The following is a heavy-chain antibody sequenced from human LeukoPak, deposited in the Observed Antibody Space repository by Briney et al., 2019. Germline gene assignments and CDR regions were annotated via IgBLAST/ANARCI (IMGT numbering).Heavy chain of an antibody. D-gene: IGHD2-2*01. V-gene: IGHV1-18*01. Sequence: ASVKVSCKASGYTFTSYGISWVRQAPGQGLEWMGWISAYNGNTNYAQKFQGRVTITADKSTSTAYMELSSLRSEDTAVYYCASGLVVPAANYYYYYYVDVWGKGTTVTVSS. J-gene: IGHJ6*03. CDR2: ISAYNGNT. CDR1: GYTFTSYG. CDR3: ASGLVVPAANYYYYYYVDV.